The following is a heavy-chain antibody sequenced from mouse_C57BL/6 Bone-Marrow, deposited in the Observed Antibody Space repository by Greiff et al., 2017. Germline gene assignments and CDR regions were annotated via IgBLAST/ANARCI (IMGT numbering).Heavy chain of an antibody. CDR3: ARWLLVAMDY. D-gene: IGHD2-3*01. J-gene: IGHJ4*01. V-gene: IGHV5-4*01. Sequence: EVQVVESGGGLVKPGGSLKLSCAASGFTFSSYAMSWVRQTPEKRLEWVATISDGGSYTYYPDNVKGRFTNSRDNAKNNLYLQMRHLKSEDTAMYFCARWLLVAMDYWGQGTSVTVSS. CDR1: GFTFSSYA. CDR2: ISDGGSYT.